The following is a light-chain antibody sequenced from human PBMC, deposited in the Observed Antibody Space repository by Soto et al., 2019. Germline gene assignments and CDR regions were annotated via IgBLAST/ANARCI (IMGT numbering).Light chain of an antibody. V-gene: IGKV3-20*01. CDR1: QSVTSNY. J-gene: IGKJ1*01. Sequence: EIVLTQSPVTLSLSPGERATLSCRASQSVTSNYLAWYQQKPGQAPRLLIFGASIRDTGIPDRFSGSGSGTDFTLTISRLEPEDFAVYYCQQYGSSPGTFGQGTKVDIK. CDR2: GAS. CDR3: QQYGSSPGT.